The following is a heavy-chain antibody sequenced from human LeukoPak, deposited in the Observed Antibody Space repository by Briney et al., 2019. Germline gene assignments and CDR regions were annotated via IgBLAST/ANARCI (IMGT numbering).Heavy chain of an antibody. CDR1: GFTFSSYS. J-gene: IGHJ2*01. CDR2: ISSSSSYI. V-gene: IGHV3-21*01. CDR3: ARVGLGGSYFDWYFDL. Sequence: GGSLRLSCAASGFTFSSYSMNWVRQAPGKGLEWVSSISSSSSYIYYADSVKGRFTISRDNAKNSLYLQMNSLRAEDTAVYYCARVGLGGSYFDWYFDLWGRGTLVTVSS. D-gene: IGHD1-26*01.